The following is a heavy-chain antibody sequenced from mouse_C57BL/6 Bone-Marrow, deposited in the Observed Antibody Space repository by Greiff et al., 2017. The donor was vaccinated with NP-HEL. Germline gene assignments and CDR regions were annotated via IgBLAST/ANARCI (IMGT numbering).Heavy chain of an antibody. CDR1: GFTFSDAW. CDR3: TRGSSSYAMDY. D-gene: IGHD1-1*01. V-gene: IGHV6-6*01. J-gene: IGHJ4*01. Sequence: EVQLQESGGGLVQPGGSMKLSCAASGFTFSDAWMDWVRQSPEKGLEWVAEIRNKANNHATYYAESVKGRFTISRDDSKSSVYLQMNSLRAEDTGIYYCTRGSSSYAMDYWGQGTSVTVSS. CDR2: IRNKANNHAT.